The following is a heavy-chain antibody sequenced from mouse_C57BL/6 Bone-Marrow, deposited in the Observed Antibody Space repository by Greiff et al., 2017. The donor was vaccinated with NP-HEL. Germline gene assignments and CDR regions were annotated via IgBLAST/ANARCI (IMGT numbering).Heavy chain of an antibody. J-gene: IGHJ4*01. CDR3: AVLLWLPYYAMDY. D-gene: IGHD2-2*01. CDR2: IDPADGDT. CDR1: GFNIKDYY. Sequence: VQLQQSGAELVKPGASVKLSCTASGFNIKDYYMHWVKQRTEQGLEWIGRIDPADGDTKYAPTLQGKATITADTASNTAYLQLSSLTSEDTDFYYCAVLLWLPYYAMDYWGQGTSVTVSS. V-gene: IGHV14-2*01.